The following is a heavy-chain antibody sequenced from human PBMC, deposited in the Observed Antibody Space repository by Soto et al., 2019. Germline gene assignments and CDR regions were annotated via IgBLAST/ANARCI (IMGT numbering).Heavy chain of an antibody. J-gene: IGHJ5*02. CDR1: GFTFDRYG. D-gene: IGHD2-2*01. CDR2: IWSDGSTE. CDR3: ARGRIPSAIFDWFDP. Sequence: GGSLRLSCAASGFTFDRYGMHWVRQAPGKGLEWVAVIWSDGSTEYYADSVKGRFTISRDNSKNTMYLQMNSLRGEDTGVYYCARGRIPSAIFDWFDPWGQGTLVTAPQ. V-gene: IGHV3-33*01.